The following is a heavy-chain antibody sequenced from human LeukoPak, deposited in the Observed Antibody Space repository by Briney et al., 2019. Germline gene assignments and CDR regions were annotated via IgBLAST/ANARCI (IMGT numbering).Heavy chain of an antibody. CDR1: GFTFTDYT. J-gene: IGHJ4*02. Sequence: GGSLRLSCAASGFTFTDYTMTWVRQAPGKGLEWVSSITNSGAHIYYADSVMGRFTISRDNAKNSLYLRMDSLRAEDTAVYYCARELLRAVTANGPDYWGQGTLVTVSS. D-gene: IGHD2-21*02. V-gene: IGHV3-21*01. CDR2: ITNSGAHI. CDR3: ARELLRAVTANGPDY.